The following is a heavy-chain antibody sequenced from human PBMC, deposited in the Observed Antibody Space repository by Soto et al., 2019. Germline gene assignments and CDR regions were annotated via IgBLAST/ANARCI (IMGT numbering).Heavy chain of an antibody. Sequence: EVQLVESGGGLIQPGGSLRLSCAATGFTVSSNYMSWVRQAPGKGLEWVSVIYSDDSTYYADSVKGRFTISRDNSKNTLLLQLNSLRAEDTAVYYCASKHYYGSGSYHGWFDPWGQGTLVTVSS. D-gene: IGHD3-10*01. J-gene: IGHJ5*02. V-gene: IGHV3-53*01. CDR3: ASKHYYGSGSYHGWFDP. CDR1: GFTVSSNY. CDR2: IYSDDST.